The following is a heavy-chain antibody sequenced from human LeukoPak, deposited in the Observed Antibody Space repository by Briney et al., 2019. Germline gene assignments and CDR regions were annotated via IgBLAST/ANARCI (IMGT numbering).Heavy chain of an antibody. Sequence: ASVKVSCKVSGYTLTELSMHWVRQAPGKGLEWMGGFDPADGETIYAQKFQGRVSMTEDTSTDTAYMELSSLRSEDTAVYYCANLLLEIAVGSGVHGRDVWGQGTTVTVSS. V-gene: IGHV1-24*01. CDR2: FDPADGET. D-gene: IGHD2-2*01. CDR3: ANLLLEIAVGSGVHGRDV. CDR1: GYTLTELS. J-gene: IGHJ6*02.